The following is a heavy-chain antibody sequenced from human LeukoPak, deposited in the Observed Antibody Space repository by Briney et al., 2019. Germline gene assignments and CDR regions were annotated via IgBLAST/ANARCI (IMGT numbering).Heavy chain of an antibody. J-gene: IGHJ4*02. Sequence: GESLKISCKGSGYNFTSYWIGWVRQMPGKGLEWMGIIYPGDSDTRYSPSFQGQVTISADKSISTAYLQWSSLKASDTAIYYCARPYATYYFDSNSYWGQGTLVTVSS. CDR2: IYPGDSDT. CDR3: ARPYATYYFDSNSY. CDR1: GYNFTSYW. V-gene: IGHV5-51*01. D-gene: IGHD3-22*01.